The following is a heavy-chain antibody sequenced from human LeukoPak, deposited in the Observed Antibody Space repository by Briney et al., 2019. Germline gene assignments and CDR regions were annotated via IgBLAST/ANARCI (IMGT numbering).Heavy chain of an antibody. D-gene: IGHD6-13*01. Sequence: PSQTLSLTCTVSVGSISSGSYYWSWIRQPAGEGLEWIGRIYSSGSTNYNPSLKSRVTISVDTSKNQFSLKLSSVTAADTAVYYCARDSSYAADSFDYWGQGTLVTVSS. J-gene: IGHJ4*02. CDR2: IYSSGST. V-gene: IGHV4-61*02. CDR1: VGSISSGSYY. CDR3: ARDSSYAADSFDY.